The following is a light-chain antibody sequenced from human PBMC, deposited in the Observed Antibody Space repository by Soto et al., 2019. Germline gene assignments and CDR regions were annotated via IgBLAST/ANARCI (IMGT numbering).Light chain of an antibody. V-gene: IGKV1-39*01. Sequence: DFQMTQSPSSLSASVGDRVTITCRASQSISSYLNWYQQKPGKAPKLLIYAASSLQSGVPSRFSGSGSGTDFTLTISSLQPEDFATYYCQQSYSTSVYTFGQGTKLEIK. CDR3: QQSYSTSVYT. CDR2: AAS. CDR1: QSISSY. J-gene: IGKJ2*01.